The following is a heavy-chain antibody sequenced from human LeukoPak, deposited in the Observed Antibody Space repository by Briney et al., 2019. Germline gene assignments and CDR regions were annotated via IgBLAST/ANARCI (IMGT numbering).Heavy chain of an antibody. Sequence: GASVKVSRKASGYTFTSCDINWVRQATGQGLEWMGWMNPNSGNTGYARKFQGRATITRNTSISTAYMELSSLRSEDTAVYYCASGGSGSYHDAFDIWGQGTMVTVSS. V-gene: IGHV1-8*01. CDR3: ASGGSGSYHDAFDI. D-gene: IGHD3-10*01. J-gene: IGHJ3*02. CDR2: MNPNSGNT. CDR1: GYTFTSCD.